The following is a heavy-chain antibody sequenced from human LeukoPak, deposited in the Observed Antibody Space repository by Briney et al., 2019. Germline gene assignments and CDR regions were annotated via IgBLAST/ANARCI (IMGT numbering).Heavy chain of an antibody. CDR1: GGSISSGGYY. CDR2: IYHSGST. V-gene: IGHV4-30-2*01. D-gene: IGHD1-7*01. Sequence: PSQTLSLTCTVSGGSISSGGYYWSWIRQPPGKGLEWIGYIYHSGSTYYNLSLKSRVTISVDRSKNQFSLKLSSVTAADTAVYYCARVTGTTEDVTFDPWGQGTLVTVSS. CDR3: ARVTGTTEDVTFDP. J-gene: IGHJ5*02.